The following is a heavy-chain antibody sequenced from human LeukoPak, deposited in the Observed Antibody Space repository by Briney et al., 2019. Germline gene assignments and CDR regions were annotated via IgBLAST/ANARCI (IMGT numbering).Heavy chain of an antibody. J-gene: IGHJ5*02. Sequence: GGSLRLSCAASGFTFSNYWMTWVRQAPGKGLEWVTFIKPDGSEKYYVDSVKGRFTISRDNAKNSLYLQMNSLRAEDTAVYYCAREGLLWFGELSIKNWFDPWGQGTLVTVSS. V-gene: IGHV3-7*01. CDR1: GFTFSNYW. CDR3: AREGLLWFGELSIKNWFDP. D-gene: IGHD3-10*01. CDR2: IKPDGSEK.